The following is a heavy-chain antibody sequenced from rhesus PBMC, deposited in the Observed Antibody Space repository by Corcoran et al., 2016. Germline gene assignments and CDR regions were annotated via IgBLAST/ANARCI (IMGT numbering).Heavy chain of an antibody. J-gene: IGHJ6*01. CDR1: GYTFTDYY. CDR3: ARDRLEQRGFYYGLDS. Sequence: QVQLVQSGAEVKKPGSSVKVSCKASGYTFTDYYMHWVRQAPRQGLEWMGWIKPSNGNTKNAQKFQGRVTITRDTSTSTAYMELSSLRSEDTAVYYCARDRLEQRGFYYGLDSWGQGVVVTVSS. D-gene: IGHD1-20*01. CDR2: IKPSNGNT. V-gene: IGHV1S2*01.